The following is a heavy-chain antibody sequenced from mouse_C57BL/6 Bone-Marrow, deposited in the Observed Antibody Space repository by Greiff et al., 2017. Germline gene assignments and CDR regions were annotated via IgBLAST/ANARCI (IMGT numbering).Heavy chain of an antibody. D-gene: IGHD2-5*01. V-gene: IGHV5-6*02. J-gene: IGHJ2*01. CDR2: ISSGGSYT. CDR1: GFTFSSYG. CDR3: ARRGYSNYPYYFDY. Sequence: EVMLVESGGDLVKPGGSLKLSCAASGFTFSSYGMSWVRQTPDKRLEWVATISSGGSYTYYPDSVKGRFTISRDNAKNTLYLQMSSLKSEDTAMYYCARRGYSNYPYYFDYWGQGTTLTVSS.